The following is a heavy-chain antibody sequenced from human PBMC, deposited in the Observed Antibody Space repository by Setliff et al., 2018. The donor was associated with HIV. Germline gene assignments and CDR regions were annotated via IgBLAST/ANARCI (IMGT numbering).Heavy chain of an antibody. J-gene: IGHJ6*03. Sequence: KVSCKASGGTYSSYTINWVRQAPGQGLEWMGRSIPILGIGNDEQAQKFKGRVTFTADKSTSTVYMELSSLRSEDTAVYYCARCGAGEWHLYMDVWGKGTAVTVSS. CDR2: SIPILGIG. V-gene: IGHV1-69*02. CDR3: ARCGAGEWHLYMDV. CDR1: GGTYSSYT. D-gene: IGHD3-16*01.